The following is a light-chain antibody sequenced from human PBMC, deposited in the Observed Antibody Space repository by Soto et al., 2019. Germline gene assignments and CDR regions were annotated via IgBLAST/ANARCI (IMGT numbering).Light chain of an antibody. CDR1: QNVSSN. J-gene: IGKJ1*01. CDR3: QQYNDWPRT. CDR2: GAS. V-gene: IGKV3-15*01. Sequence: EIMMPPSPATLSVSPGERATLSCRASQNVSSNLAWYQQKPGQAPRLLIYGASTRAAGIPARFSGSGSGTEFTLTISSLQSEDFAVYYCQQYNDWPRTFGQGTKVDIK.